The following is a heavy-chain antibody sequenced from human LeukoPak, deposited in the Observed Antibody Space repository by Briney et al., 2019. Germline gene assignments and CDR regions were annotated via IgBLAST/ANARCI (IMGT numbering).Heavy chain of an antibody. CDR2: IHFDGNTN. CDR1: GFTFSSYG. D-gene: IGHD3-10*01. CDR3: AKGGLDFGGTVYKDV. Sequence: GGSLRLSCAASGFTFSSYGMHWVRQAPGKGLDWVAFIHFDGNTNFSSDSVKGRFTTSRDNPKNALFLQLSGLRVEDTAVYYCAKGGLDFGGTVYKDVWGKGTTVTIS. J-gene: IGHJ6*03. V-gene: IGHV3-30*02.